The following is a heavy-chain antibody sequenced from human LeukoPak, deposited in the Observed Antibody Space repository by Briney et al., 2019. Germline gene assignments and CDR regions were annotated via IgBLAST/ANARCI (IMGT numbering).Heavy chain of an antibody. V-gene: IGHV4-34*01. CDR1: GGSFSGYY. Sequence: SETLSLTCAVYGGSFSGYYWSWIRQPPGKGLEWIGEINHSGDTNYNPSLKSRVTISVDTSKNQFSLKLFSVTAADTAVYYCARDLGGYNYGYSFDYWGQGTLVTVSS. CDR3: ARDLGGYNYGYSFDY. D-gene: IGHD5-18*01. CDR2: INHSGDT. J-gene: IGHJ4*02.